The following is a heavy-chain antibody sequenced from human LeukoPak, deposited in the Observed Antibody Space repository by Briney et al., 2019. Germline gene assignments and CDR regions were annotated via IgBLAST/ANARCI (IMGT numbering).Heavy chain of an antibody. CDR3: ARGSDYGVAAYFDL. J-gene: IGHJ2*01. Sequence: PSQTLSLTCTVSGGSISSGGYYWSWIRQHPGKGLEWIGYIYYSGSTYYNPSLKSRVTISVDTSKNQFSLKLSSVTAADTAVYYCARGSDYGVAAYFDLWGRGTLVTVSS. CDR1: GGSISSGGYY. D-gene: IGHD4-17*01. CDR2: IYYSGST. V-gene: IGHV4-31*03.